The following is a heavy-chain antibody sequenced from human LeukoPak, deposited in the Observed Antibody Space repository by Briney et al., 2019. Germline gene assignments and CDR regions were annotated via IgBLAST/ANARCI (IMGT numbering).Heavy chain of an antibody. V-gene: IGHV3-7*01. CDR2: INQDGSVI. CDR3: ATSSGAPGNM. J-gene: IGHJ4*02. CDR1: GVYW. D-gene: IGHD2-8*02. Sequence: GGSLRLSCAVSGVYWMSWVRQAPGKGLEWVANINQDGSVIYYVDSVKGRFTISRDNAKNSLCLQMNSLRAEDTGVYYCATSSGAPGNMWGQGTLVTVSS.